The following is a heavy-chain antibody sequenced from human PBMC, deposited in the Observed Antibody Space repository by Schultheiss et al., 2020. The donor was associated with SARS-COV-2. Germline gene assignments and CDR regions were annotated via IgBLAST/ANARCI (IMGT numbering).Heavy chain of an antibody. CDR1: GVSVSRGTYY. Sequence: SETLSLTCTVSGVSVSRGTYYWSWTRQSPGKGLDWIAYIYHSGSTNYSPSLKSRVTTSGDTSKNQFSLNLRSVTAADAAVYYCAKLFVVVTAFSRDDVFDVWGQGTMVTVSS. D-gene: IGHD2-21*02. J-gene: IGHJ3*01. CDR3: AKLFVVVTAFSRDDVFDV. V-gene: IGHV4-61*01. CDR2: IYHSGST.